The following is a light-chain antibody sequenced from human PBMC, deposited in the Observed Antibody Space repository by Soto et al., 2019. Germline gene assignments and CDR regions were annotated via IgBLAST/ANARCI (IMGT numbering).Light chain of an antibody. V-gene: IGLV2-8*01. CDR1: SSDVGGYNY. CDR3: SSYAGSSNV. J-gene: IGLJ1*01. Sequence: QSALTQPPSASGSPGQSVAISCTGTSSDVGGYNYVSWYQQHPGKAPKLMIYEVNKRPSVVPDRFSSSKSGNTASLTVSGLQAEDEAGYYCSSYAGSSNVFGTGTKVTVL. CDR2: EVN.